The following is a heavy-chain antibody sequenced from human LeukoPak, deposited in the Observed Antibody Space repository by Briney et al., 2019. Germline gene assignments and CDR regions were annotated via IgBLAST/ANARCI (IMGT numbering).Heavy chain of an antibody. CDR3: ARDKYGIVGASPSFDY. D-gene: IGHD1-26*01. J-gene: IGHJ4*02. CDR2: MSYDGSNK. CDR1: GFTFSSYA. Sequence: GGSLRLSCAASGFTFSSYAMHWVRQAPGKGLGWVAVMSYDGSNKYYADSVKGRFTISRDNSKNTLYLQMNSLRAEDTAVYYCARDKYGIVGASPSFDYWGQGTLVTVSS. V-gene: IGHV3-30*04.